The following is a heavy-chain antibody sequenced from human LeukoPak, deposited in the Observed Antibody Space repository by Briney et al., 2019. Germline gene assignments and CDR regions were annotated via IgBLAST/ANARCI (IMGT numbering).Heavy chain of an antibody. D-gene: IGHD6-19*01. V-gene: IGHV4-4*07. CDR2: IYTSGST. CDR1: GGSISSYY. CDR3: AREGWYGTLDY. J-gene: IGHJ4*02. Sequence: SETLSLTYTVSGGSISSYYWSWIRQPAGKGLEWIGRIYTSGSTNYNPSLKSRVTISVDKSKNQFSLKLSSVTAADTAVYYCAREGWYGTLDYWGQGTLVTVSS.